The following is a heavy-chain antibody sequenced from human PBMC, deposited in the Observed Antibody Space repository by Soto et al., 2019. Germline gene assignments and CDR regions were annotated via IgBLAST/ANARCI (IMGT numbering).Heavy chain of an antibody. D-gene: IGHD1-26*01. CDR1: GYTFTSYG. V-gene: IGHV1-18*01. J-gene: IGHJ4*02. Sequence: ASVKVSCKASGYTFTSYGISWVRQAPGQGLEWMGWISAYNGNTNYAQKLQGRVTMTTDKSISTAYLQWSSLKASDTAMYYCARLRAGRYSGSYFDYWGQGTLVTVSS. CDR3: ARLRAGRYSGSYFDY. CDR2: ISAYNGNT.